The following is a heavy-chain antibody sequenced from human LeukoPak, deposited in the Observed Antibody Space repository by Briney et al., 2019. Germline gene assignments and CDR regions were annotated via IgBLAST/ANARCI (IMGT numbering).Heavy chain of an antibody. J-gene: IGHJ4*02. Sequence: SGPTLVKPTQTLTLTCTFSGFSLSTSGVGVGWIRQPPGKALEWLALIYWNDDKRYSPSLKSRLTITKDTSKNQVVLTMTNMDPVDTATYYCAHLFEDYDYVWGFSYYYFDYWGQGTLVTVSS. CDR2: IYWNDDK. D-gene: IGHD3-16*01. V-gene: IGHV2-5*01. CDR1: GFSLSTSGVG. CDR3: AHLFEDYDYVWGFSYYYFDY.